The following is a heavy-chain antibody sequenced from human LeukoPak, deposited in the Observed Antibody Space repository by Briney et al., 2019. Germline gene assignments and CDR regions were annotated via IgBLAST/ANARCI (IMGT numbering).Heavy chain of an antibody. CDR2: IIPIFGTA. D-gene: IGHD5-12*01. CDR3: ARVDTVATGVFDY. Sequence: GASVKVSCKASGGTFSSYAISWVRQAPGQGLEWMGGIIPIFGTANYAQKFQGRVTITTDESTSTAYMELSSLRSEDTAVYYCARVDTVATGVFDYWGQGALVTVSS. V-gene: IGHV1-69*05. J-gene: IGHJ4*02. CDR1: GGTFSSYA.